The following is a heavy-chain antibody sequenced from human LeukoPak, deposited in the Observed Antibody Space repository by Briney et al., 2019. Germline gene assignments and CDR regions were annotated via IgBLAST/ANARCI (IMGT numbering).Heavy chain of an antibody. V-gene: IGHV1-69*13. CDR1: GYTLTELS. CDR3: ARAPYYDSSGPFDY. CDR2: IIPIFGTA. J-gene: IGHJ4*02. D-gene: IGHD3-22*01. Sequence: SVKVSCKVSGYTLTELSMHWVRQAPGKGLEWMGGIIPIFGTANYAQKFQGRVTITADESTSTAYMELSSLRSEDTAVYYCARAPYYDSSGPFDYWGQGTLVTVSS.